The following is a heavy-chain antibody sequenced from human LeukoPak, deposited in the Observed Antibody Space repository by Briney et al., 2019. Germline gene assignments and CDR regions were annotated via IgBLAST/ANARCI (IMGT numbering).Heavy chain of an antibody. D-gene: IGHD5-18*01. Sequence: PGGSLRLSCAASGFTFSSYSMNWVRQAPGKGLEWVSSISSSSSSYIYYADSVKGRFTISRDNAKNSLYLQMNSLRAEDTALYYCAKDSDTAITDWYFDLWGRGTLVTVSS. V-gene: IGHV3-21*04. CDR1: GFTFSSYS. CDR3: AKDSDTAITDWYFDL. CDR2: ISSSSSSYI. J-gene: IGHJ2*01.